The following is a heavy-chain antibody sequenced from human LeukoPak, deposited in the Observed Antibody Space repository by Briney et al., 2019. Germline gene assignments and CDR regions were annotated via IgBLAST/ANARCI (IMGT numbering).Heavy chain of an antibody. D-gene: IGHD3-10*01. CDR2: ISSSSSYI. J-gene: IGHJ5*02. CDR3: ARDRAVWFGESPSGGWFDP. V-gene: IGHV3-21*01. CDR1: GFTFSSYS. Sequence: GGSLRLSCAASGFTFSSYSMNWVRQAPGKGLEWVSSISSSSSYIYYADSVKGRFTISRDNAKNSLYLQMNSPRAEDTAVYYCARDRAVWFGESPSGGWFDPWGQGTLVTVSS.